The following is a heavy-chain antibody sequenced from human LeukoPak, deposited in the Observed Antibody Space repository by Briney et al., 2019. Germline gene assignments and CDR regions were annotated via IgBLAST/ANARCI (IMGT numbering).Heavy chain of an antibody. J-gene: IGHJ3*02. Sequence: AETLSLTCTVSGGSISSYYWSWIRQPPGKGLEWIGYIYYSGSTNYNPSLKSRVTISVDTSKNQFSLKLNSVTAADTAVYYCAREMYYYGLGSYPNNYDGFDIWGQGTTVTVSS. CDR2: IYYSGST. D-gene: IGHD3-10*01. CDR3: AREMYYYGLGSYPNNYDGFDI. V-gene: IGHV4-59*08. CDR1: GGSISSYY.